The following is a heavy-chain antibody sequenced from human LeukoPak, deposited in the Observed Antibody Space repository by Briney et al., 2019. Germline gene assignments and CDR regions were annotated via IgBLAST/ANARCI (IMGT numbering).Heavy chain of an antibody. CDR1: GFTVSSNY. J-gene: IGHJ4*02. D-gene: IGHD6-19*01. CDR2: IYSGGST. CDR3: ARDLGSGWYTHFDY. V-gene: IGHV3-66*01. Sequence: GGSLRLSCAASGFTVSSNYMSWVRQAPGKGLEWVSVIYSGGSTYYADSVKGRFTISRDNSKNTLYLQVNSLRHEDTAVYYCARDLGSGWYTHFDYWGQGTLVTVSS.